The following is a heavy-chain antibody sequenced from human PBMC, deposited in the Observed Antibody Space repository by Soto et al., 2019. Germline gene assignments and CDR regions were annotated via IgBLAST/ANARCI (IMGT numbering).Heavy chain of an antibody. Sequence: EVQLVESGGGLVKPGGSLRLSCVASGFSITNAWMNWVRQAPGKGLEWVGRIKRKIDGETTDYAAPVKGRFTISRDDSKNMLYRQMNSLKADDTALYYCTTGSVEGVCGQGTTVTVSS. D-gene: IGHD2-15*01. V-gene: IGHV3-15*07. J-gene: IGHJ6*02. CDR2: IKRKIDGETT. CDR1: GFSITNAW. CDR3: TTGSVEGV.